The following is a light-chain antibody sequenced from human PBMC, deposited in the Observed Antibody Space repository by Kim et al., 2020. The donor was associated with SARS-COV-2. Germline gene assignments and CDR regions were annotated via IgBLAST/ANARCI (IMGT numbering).Light chain of an antibody. CDR2: GKN. CDR3: DARDNSGNQ. J-gene: IGLJ3*02. CDR1: RLRFYY. V-gene: IGLV3-19*01. Sequence: VAMGHTVRSTCQGDRLRFYYASWYQPKPGQAPMLVMYGKNNRPSGIPDRFSGSSSGSTASLTSTGAQAEDEADYYCDARDNSGNQFGGGTKLTVL.